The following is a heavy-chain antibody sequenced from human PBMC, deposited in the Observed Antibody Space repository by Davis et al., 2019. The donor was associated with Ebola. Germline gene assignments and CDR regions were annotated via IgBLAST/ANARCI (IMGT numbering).Heavy chain of an antibody. V-gene: IGHV4-59*01. CDR1: GGSFSTYY. J-gene: IGHJ5*02. D-gene: IGHD6-13*01. CDR3: ARAYSSSWTYWFDP. CDR2: IYYSGTT. Sequence: SETLSLTCTVSGGSFSTYYWSWVRQPPGKGLEWVGYIYYSGTTHYNPSLRGRVTISVDTSKKHFSLKLGSVTAADTAVYYCARAYSSSWTYWFDPWGQGTVVTVSS.